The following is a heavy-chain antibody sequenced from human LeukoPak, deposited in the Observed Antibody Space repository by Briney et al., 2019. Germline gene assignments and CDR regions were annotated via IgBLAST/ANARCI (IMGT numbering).Heavy chain of an antibody. CDR2: ISDSGGGT. J-gene: IGHJ4*02. V-gene: IGHV3-23*01. Sequence: GGSLRLSCAASGFTFSSYGMHWARQAPGKGLEWVSTISDSGGGTYYADSVKGRFTISRDNSKNTLYLQMNSLRAEDTAVYYCDGADFWGQGTLVTVSS. CDR1: GFTFSSYG. CDR3: DGADF.